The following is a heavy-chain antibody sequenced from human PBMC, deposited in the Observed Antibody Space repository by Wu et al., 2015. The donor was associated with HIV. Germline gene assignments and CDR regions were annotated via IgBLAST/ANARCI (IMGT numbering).Heavy chain of an antibody. J-gene: IGHJ6*02. Sequence: QVQLVQSGAEVKKPGASVKVSCKASGYTFTSYGISWVRQAPGQGLEWMGWISAYNGNTNYAQKLQGRVTMTTDTSTSTAYMELSSLRSEDTAVYYCATRSMATITGYYGLDVWGRRDRRSTVSS. CDR2: ISAYNGNT. V-gene: IGHV1-18*01. CDR1: GYTFTSYG. CDR3: ATRSMATITGYYGLDV. D-gene: IGHD5-24*01.